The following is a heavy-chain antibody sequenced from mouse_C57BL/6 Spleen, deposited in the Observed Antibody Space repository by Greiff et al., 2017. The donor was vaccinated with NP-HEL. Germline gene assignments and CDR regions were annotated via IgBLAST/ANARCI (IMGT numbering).Heavy chain of an antibody. J-gene: IGHJ1*03. Sequence: QVTLKESGPGILQSSQTLSLTCSFSGFSLSTSGMGVSWIRQPSGKGLEWLAPIYWDDDKLYNPSLKGRPTISKDTSRNQVFLKISSVDTADTATYYCARRARDYGSSLWYFDVWGTGTTVTVSS. CDR1: GFSLSTSGMG. CDR2: IYWDDDK. D-gene: IGHD1-1*01. CDR3: ARRARDYGSSLWYFDV. V-gene: IGHV8-12*01.